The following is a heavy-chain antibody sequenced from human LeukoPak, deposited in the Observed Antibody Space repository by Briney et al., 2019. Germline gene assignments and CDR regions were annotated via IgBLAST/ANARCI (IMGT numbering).Heavy chain of an antibody. D-gene: IGHD3-10*01. CDR2: INHSGKT. J-gene: IGHJ5*02. CDR1: GRSFNDSY. CDR3: ARFGDCVDGVCFYYLDP. Sequence: SETLSLTCGVYGRSFNDSYWSWIRQSPGKGLEWIGEINHSGKTKYHPSLKSRVTISVDTSKNQFSLRLFSVAAADTAIYYCARFGDCVDGVCFYYLDPWGQGILVTVSS. V-gene: IGHV4-34*01.